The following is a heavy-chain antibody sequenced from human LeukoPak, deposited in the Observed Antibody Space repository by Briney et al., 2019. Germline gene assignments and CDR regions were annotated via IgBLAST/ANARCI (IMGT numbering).Heavy chain of an antibody. CDR1: GYTFSTYG. V-gene: IGHV1-2*02. CDR3: ARGGGRGVIFRSNDY. Sequence: ASVTVSCKASGYTFSTYGISWVRQAPGQGLEWMGWINPNSGVTDYAQKFQGRVTMTKDTSISTAYMELSSLRSDDTAVYYCARGGGRGVIFRSNDYWGQGTLVTVSS. CDR2: INPNSGVT. D-gene: IGHD3-10*01. J-gene: IGHJ4*02.